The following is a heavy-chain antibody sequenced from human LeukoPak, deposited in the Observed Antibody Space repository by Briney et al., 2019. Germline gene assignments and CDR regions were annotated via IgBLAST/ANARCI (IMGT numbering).Heavy chain of an antibody. Sequence: ASVKVSCKASGYTFTGYYMHWVRQAPGQGLEWMGWINPNSGGTNYAQNFQGRVTMTRDTSISTAYMELSRLRSDDTAVYYCARAATVTGIDYWGQGTLVTASS. CDR1: GYTFTGYY. J-gene: IGHJ4*02. CDR2: INPNSGGT. D-gene: IGHD4-17*01. V-gene: IGHV1-2*02. CDR3: ARAATVTGIDY.